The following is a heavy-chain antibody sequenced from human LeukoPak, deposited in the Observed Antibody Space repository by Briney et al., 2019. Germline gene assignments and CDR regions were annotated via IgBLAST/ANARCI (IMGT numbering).Heavy chain of an antibody. D-gene: IGHD5-12*01. CDR3: ARDRGGYDFDY. J-gene: IGHJ4*02. CDR2: IYYSGST. V-gene: IGHV4-31*02. Sequence: SWVRQHPGKGLEWIGYIYYSGSTYYNPSLKSRVTISVDTSKNQFSLKLSSVTAADTAVYYCARDRGGYDFDYWGQGTLVTVSS.